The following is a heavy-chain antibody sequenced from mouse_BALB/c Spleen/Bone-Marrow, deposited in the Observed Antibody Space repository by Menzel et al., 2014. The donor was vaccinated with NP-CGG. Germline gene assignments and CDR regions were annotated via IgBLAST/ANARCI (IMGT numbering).Heavy chain of an antibody. V-gene: IGHV7-3*02. J-gene: IGHJ3*01. D-gene: IGHD2-14*01. CDR3: ARDRRYDLAWFAY. CDR1: GFTFTDYY. CDR2: IRNKANGYTT. Sequence: EVMLVESGGGLVQPGGSLRLSCATSGFTFTDYYMSWVCQPPGKALEWLGFIRNKANGYTTEYSASVKGRFTISRDNSQSILYLQMNTLRAEDSATYYCARDRRYDLAWFAYWGQGTLVTVSA.